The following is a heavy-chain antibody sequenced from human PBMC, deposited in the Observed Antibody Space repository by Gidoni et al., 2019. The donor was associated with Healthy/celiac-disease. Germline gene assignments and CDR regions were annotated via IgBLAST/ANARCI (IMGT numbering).Heavy chain of an antibody. CDR2: ISYDGSNK. CDR1: GFTFSSYG. J-gene: IGHJ4*02. V-gene: IGHV3-30*18. CDR3: AKDQGQIVGATTLDY. Sequence: QVQLVESGGGVVQPGRSLRLSCAASGFTFSSYGMHWVRQAPGKGLEWVAVISYDGSNKYYADSVKGRFTISRDNSKNTLYLQMNSLRAEDTAVYYCAKDQGQIVGATTLDYWGQGTLVTVSS. D-gene: IGHD1-26*01.